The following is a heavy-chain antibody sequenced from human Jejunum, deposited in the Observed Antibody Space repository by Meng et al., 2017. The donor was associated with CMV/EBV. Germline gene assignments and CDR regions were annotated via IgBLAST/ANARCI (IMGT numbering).Heavy chain of an antibody. D-gene: IGHD3-3*01. V-gene: IGHV3-21*01. Sequence: ASGFTFTSYSMSWVRQAPGKGLEWVSSISSSSSYIYYADSVKGRFTISRDNAKNSLYLQMNSLRAEDTAVYYCARAGGIYDSPDVWGQGTTVTVSS. CDR3: ARAGGIYDSPDV. CDR1: GFTFTSYS. CDR2: ISSSSSYI. J-gene: IGHJ6*02.